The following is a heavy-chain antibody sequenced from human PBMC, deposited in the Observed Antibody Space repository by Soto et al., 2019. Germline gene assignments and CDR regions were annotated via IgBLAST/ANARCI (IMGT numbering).Heavy chain of an antibody. CDR2: IYYTGTT. CDR1: GGSISSYY. V-gene: IGHV4-59*08. Sequence: SETLSLTCTVSGGSISSYYWSWIRQPPGKGLEWIGYIYYTGTTNYNPSLKSRVTISVDTSKNQFSLKLSSVTAADTAVYYCAKNWNWGSLVHWGQGTLVTVSS. D-gene: IGHD7-27*01. J-gene: IGHJ4*02. CDR3: AKNWNWGSLVH.